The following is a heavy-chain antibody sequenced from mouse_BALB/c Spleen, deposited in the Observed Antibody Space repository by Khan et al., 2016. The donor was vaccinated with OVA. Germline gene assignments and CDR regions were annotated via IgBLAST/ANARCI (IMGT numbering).Heavy chain of an antibody. CDR3: ARMARTIN. J-gene: IGHJ2*01. Sequence: EVELVESGGDLVQPGGSLKLSCAASGFTFSSYGMSWVRQTPDKRLELVATINSNGGSTYYPDSVKGRFTISRDNAKNTLYLQMSSLKSEDTAMYYCARMARTINWGQGTTVTVSS. CDR2: INSNGGST. CDR1: GFTFSSYG. V-gene: IGHV5-6-3*01.